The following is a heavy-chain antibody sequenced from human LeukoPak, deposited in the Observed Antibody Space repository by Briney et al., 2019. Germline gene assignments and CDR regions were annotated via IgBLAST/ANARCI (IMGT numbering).Heavy chain of an antibody. V-gene: IGHV1-18*01. CDR3: ATDKREITFGGVIVIRGAAFDI. J-gene: IGHJ3*02. D-gene: IGHD3-16*02. CDR1: GYTFTSYG. CDR2: ISAYNGNT. Sequence: ASVKVSCKASGYTFTSYGISWVRQAPGQGLEWMGWISAYNGNTNYAQKLQGRVTMTTDTSTSTAYMELRSLRSDDTAVYYCATDKREITFGGVIVIRGAAFDIWGQGTMVTVSS.